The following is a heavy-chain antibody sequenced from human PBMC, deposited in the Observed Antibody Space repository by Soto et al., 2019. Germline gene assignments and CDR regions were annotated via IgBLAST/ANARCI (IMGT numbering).Heavy chain of an antibody. CDR2: VSANSENT. CDR1: GYPFSSYG. Sequence: GASVKVSCKASGYPFSSYGISWVRQAPGQGLEWMGWVSANSENTNYAQELQGRVTMTTDAATSTAYMELRSLRSDDTAAYYCATIYFDSSGSTESAFDIWGQGTMVTVSS. J-gene: IGHJ3*02. V-gene: IGHV1-18*04. CDR3: ATIYFDSSGSTESAFDI. D-gene: IGHD3-22*01.